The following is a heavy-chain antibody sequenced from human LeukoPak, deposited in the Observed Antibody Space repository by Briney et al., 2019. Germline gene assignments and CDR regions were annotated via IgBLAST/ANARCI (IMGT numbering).Heavy chain of an antibody. CDR2: IYYSGST. CDR1: GGSINSYY. Sequence: PPETLSLTCTVSGGSINSYYWSWIRQPPEKGLEWIGYIYYSGSTNYNPSLKSRVTISVDTSKNQFSLKLSSVTAADTAVYYCARAGGSGYNNNWFDPWGQGTLVTVSS. J-gene: IGHJ5*02. CDR3: ARAGGSGYNNNWFDP. D-gene: IGHD3-3*01. V-gene: IGHV4-59*01.